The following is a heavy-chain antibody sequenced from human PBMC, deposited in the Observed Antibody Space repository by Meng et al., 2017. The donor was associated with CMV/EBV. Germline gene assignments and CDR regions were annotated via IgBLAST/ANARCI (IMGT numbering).Heavy chain of an antibody. CDR1: GYTFTSYG. CDR2: FSAYNGNT. Sequence: ASVKVSCKASGYTFTSYGISWVLQAPGQGLVWMGWFSAYNGNTNYAQKFQGRVTMTTDTSTSTAYMELRSLRSDDTAVYYCARGEPSWELLTGYYYYGMDVWGQGTTVTVS. CDR3: ARGEPSWELLTGYYYYGMDV. D-gene: IGHD1-26*01. V-gene: IGHV1-18*01. J-gene: IGHJ6*02.